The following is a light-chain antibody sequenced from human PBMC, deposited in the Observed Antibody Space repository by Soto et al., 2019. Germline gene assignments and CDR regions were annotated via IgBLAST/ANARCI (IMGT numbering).Light chain of an antibody. Sequence: DLLMTQSPSTLSASVGDRVTITCRASQSISSWLAWYQQKPGQAPKLLIYDASSLESGFPSRVSGSGSGTEFTLTISSLQPDDFATYYCQQYNSYSPLTFGQGTKVEIK. V-gene: IGKV1-5*01. CDR3: QQYNSYSPLT. CDR1: QSISSW. CDR2: DAS. J-gene: IGKJ1*01.